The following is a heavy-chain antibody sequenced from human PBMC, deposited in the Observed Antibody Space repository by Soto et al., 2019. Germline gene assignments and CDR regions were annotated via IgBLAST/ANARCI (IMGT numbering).Heavy chain of an antibody. CDR3: ARDLNLGSSGWARFDY. CDR1: GYTFTSYG. CDR2: ISAYNGNT. Sequence: GASVKVSCKASGYTFTSYGISWVRQAPGQGLEWMGWISAYNGNTNYAQKLQGRVTMTTDTSTSTAYMELRSLRSDDTAVYYCARDLNLGSSGWARFDYWGQGTLVTVSS. J-gene: IGHJ4*02. V-gene: IGHV1-18*01. D-gene: IGHD6-19*01.